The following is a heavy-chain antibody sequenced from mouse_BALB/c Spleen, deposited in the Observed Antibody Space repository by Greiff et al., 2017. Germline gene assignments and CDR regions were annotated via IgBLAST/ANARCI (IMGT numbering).Heavy chain of an antibody. CDR3: AREGGGFYGNYAWFAY. J-gene: IGHJ3*01. CDR1: GYTFTSYT. V-gene: IGHV1-4*01. CDR2: INPSSGYT. Sequence: VQLQQSGAELARPGASVKMSCKASGYTFTSYTMHWVKQRPGQGLEWIGYINPSSGYTNYNQKFKDKATLTADKSSSTAYMQLSSLTSEDSAVYYCAREGGGFYGNYAWFAYWGQGTLVTVSA. D-gene: IGHD2-1*01.